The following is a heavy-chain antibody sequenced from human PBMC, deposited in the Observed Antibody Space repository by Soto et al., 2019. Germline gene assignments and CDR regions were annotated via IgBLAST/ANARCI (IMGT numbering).Heavy chain of an antibody. CDR3: ARGGFVGMDV. J-gene: IGHJ6*02. V-gene: IGHV4-30-2*01. D-gene: IGHD5-12*01. CDR1: GGSISSGGYS. CDR2: IYHSGST. Sequence: QLQLQESGSGLVKPSQTLSLTCAVSGGSISSGGYSWSWIRQPPGTGLEWIGYIYHSGSTSYNPSLQSRVTTSVDRSKNQFSLKLSSATAADTAVYSCARGGFVGMDVWGQGTTVTVSS.